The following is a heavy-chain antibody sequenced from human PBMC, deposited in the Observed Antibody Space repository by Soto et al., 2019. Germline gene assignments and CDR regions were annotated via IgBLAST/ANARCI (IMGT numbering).Heavy chain of an antibody. V-gene: IGHV4-39*07. J-gene: IGHJ5*02. CDR2: IYYSEKS. Sequence: PSETLSLTCTVSGVSISSGDYYWSWIRQPPGKGLEWIGTIYYSEKSYPNPSLKSRVTISVDTSKNLFSLTLTSVTAADTAVYYCARLGEYYQSLDPWGPGTLVTVSS. D-gene: IGHD2-2*01. CDR3: ARLGEYYQSLDP. CDR1: GVSISSGDYY.